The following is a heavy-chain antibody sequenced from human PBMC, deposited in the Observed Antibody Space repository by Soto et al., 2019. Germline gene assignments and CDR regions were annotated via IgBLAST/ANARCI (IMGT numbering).Heavy chain of an antibody. J-gene: IGHJ4*02. CDR3: AIDAGWIQWELPCYFDN. CDR1: GYTFINYY. CDR2: FNPTSGST. D-gene: IGHD5-12*01. V-gene: IGHV1-46*01. Sequence: ASVKVSCKASGYTFINYYIHWVRQAPGQGLEWMGIFNPTSGSTNYAQKFQGRVTMTTDTSTSTAYMELRSLRSDDTAVYYCAIDAGWIQWELPCYFDNWGKGPLFTVPQ.